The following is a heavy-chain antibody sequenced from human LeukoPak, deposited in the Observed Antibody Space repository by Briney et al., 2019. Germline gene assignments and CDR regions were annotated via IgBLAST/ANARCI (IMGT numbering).Heavy chain of an antibody. Sequence: GGSLRLSCAASGFTFSNHDMHWVRQAPGKSLEWVAVIWYDGSNTYYADSLKGRFTISRDNYTNTLYLQLNSLRAAETAVYYCARLGSGYLFDYWGQGTLVTVSS. CDR1: GFTFSNHD. D-gene: IGHD3-3*01. J-gene: IGHJ4*02. CDR3: ARLGSGYLFDY. CDR2: IWYDGSNT. V-gene: IGHV3-33*08.